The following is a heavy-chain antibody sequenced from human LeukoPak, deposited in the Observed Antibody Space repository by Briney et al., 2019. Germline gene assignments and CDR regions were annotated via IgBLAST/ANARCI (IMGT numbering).Heavy chain of an antibody. V-gene: IGHV3-21*01. CDR1: GFTFSSYS. Sequence: GGSLRLSCAASGFTFSSYSMNWVRQAPGKGLEWVSSISSSSSYIYYADSVKGRFTISRDNAKNSLYLQMNSLRAEDTAVYYCARDHGPPIGWLPRHYYGMDVWGQGTTVTVSS. J-gene: IGHJ6*02. CDR2: ISSSSSYI. D-gene: IGHD3-9*01. CDR3: ARDHGPPIGWLPRHYYGMDV.